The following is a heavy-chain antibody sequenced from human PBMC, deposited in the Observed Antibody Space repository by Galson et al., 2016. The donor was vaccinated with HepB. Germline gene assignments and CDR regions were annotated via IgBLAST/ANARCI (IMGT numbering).Heavy chain of an antibody. Sequence: SVKVSCKASGYTFSSYGISWVRQAPGQGLEWMGWISAYNGNTNYAQKLQGRVTMTTDTSTSTAYMELRSLRSDDTAVYYCAREQGYYDVWSGYTAYYYGMDIWGQGTTVTVSS. CDR3: AREQGYYDVWSGYTAYYYGMDI. J-gene: IGHJ6*02. CDR1: GYTFSSYG. CDR2: ISAYNGNT. D-gene: IGHD3-3*01. V-gene: IGHV1-18*04.